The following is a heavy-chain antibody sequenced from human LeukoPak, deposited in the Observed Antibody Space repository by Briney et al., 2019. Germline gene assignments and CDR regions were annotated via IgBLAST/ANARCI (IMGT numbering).Heavy chain of an antibody. V-gene: IGHV1-46*01. D-gene: IGHD1-14*01. CDR2: INPSDGAT. Sequence: GASVKVSCKASGYTFTMYYFHWVRQAPGQGLEWMGMINPSDGATTYAQRFQGRVTMTRDTSTTTVYMDLRSLRSEDTAVYYCARDLKEPYYYYYMDVWGKGTTVTVSS. CDR1: GYTFTMYY. J-gene: IGHJ6*03. CDR3: ARDLKEPYYYYYMDV.